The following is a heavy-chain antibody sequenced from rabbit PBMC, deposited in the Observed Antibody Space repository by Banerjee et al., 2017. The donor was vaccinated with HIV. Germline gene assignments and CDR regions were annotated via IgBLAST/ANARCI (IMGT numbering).Heavy chain of an antibody. CDR2: INTSSGNT. J-gene: IGHJ4*01. D-gene: IGHD1-1*01. Sequence: QSLEESGGDLVKPGASLTLTCTASGFSFSNKYVMSWVRQAPGKGLEWIACINTSSGNTVYASWAKGRFTISKTSSTTVTLQMTSLTAADTATYFCARDPSGAGDNLDLWGPGTLVTVS. CDR3: ARDPSGAGDNLDL. V-gene: IGHV1S40*01. CDR1: GFSFSNKYV.